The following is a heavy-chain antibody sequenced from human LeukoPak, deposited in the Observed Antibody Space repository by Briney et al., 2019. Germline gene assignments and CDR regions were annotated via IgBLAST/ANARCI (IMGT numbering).Heavy chain of an antibody. D-gene: IGHD2-2*01. CDR2: IKQDGTEE. J-gene: IGHJ4*02. Sequence: GGSLRLSCVATGFTFSSSWMSWVRRAPGKGLEWVANIKQDGTEEYYVDSVRGRFSISKDNAENSLYLQMNSLRAEDTAVYYCARDPCHGALDYWGQGALVTVSS. CDR1: GFTFSSSW. CDR3: ARDPCHGALDY. V-gene: IGHV3-7*03.